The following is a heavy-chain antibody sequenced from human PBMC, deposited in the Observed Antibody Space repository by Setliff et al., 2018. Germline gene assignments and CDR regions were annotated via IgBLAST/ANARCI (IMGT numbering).Heavy chain of an antibody. D-gene: IGHD2-15*01. CDR3: SRLVRYCATTTCQRASGAEF. CDR1: GYTFTSSG. Sequence: ASVKVSCKASGYTFTSSGITWVRQAPGQGLEWMGWISTYTGNTNYAQKLQGRITMTTDTSTSTAYMELRSLTSDDTAVYYCSRLVRYCATTTCQRASGAEFWGQGTPVTVSS. V-gene: IGHV1-18*01. J-gene: IGHJ4*02. CDR2: ISTYTGNT.